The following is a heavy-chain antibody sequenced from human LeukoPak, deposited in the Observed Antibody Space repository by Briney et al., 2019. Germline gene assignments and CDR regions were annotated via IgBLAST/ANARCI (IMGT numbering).Heavy chain of an antibody. CDR2: IIPIFGIA. Sequence: WASVKVSCKASGGTFSSYAISWVRQAPGQGLEWMGRIIPIFGIANYAQKFQGRVTITADKSTSTAYMELSSLRSEDTAVYYCASKGYCSGGSCYTDYYYYGMDVWGQGTTVTVSS. J-gene: IGHJ6*02. V-gene: IGHV1-69*04. CDR1: GGTFSSYA. CDR3: ASKGYCSGGSCYTDYYYYGMDV. D-gene: IGHD2-15*01.